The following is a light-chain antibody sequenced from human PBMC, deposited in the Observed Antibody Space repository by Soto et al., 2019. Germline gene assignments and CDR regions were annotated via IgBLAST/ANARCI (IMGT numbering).Light chain of an antibody. J-gene: IGLJ2*01. V-gene: IGLV2-23*03. CDR3: CSYAGSSTFVV. CDR1: SSDVGSYNL. CDR2: EGS. Sequence: LTQPASVSGSPGQSITISCTGTSSDVGSYNLVSWYQQHPGKAPKLMIYEGSKRPSGVSNRFSGSKSGNTASLTISGLQAEDEADYYCCSYAGSSTFVVFGGGTKLTVL.